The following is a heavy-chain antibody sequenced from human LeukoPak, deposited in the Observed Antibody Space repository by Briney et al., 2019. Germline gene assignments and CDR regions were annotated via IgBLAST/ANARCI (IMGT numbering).Heavy chain of an antibody. J-gene: IGHJ6*03. D-gene: IGHD2-8*01. V-gene: IGHV4-39*01. CDR3: AGQLYCTNGVCYSDYYYYYIDD. CDR2: IYYSGST. CDR1: GGSISSSSYY. Sequence: TASETLSLTCTVSGGSISSSSYYWGWIRQPPGKGLEWIGSIYYSGSTYYNPSLKSRVTISVDTSKNQFSLKLSSVTAADTAVYYCAGQLYCTNGVCYSDYYYYYIDDWGKGTTVTVSS.